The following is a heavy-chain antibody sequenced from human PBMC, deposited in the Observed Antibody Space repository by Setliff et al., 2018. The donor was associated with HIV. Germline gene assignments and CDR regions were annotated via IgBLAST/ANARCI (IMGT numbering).Heavy chain of an antibody. CDR1: GDSISSSKW. D-gene: IGHD3-9*01. Sequence: PSETLSLTCAVSGDSISSSKWWSWVRQPPGKGLEWIGEIYHGGSTNYNPSLKTRASMSVNNSKNQFSLKLSSVTAADTAVYYCARVTVTGAGDYLDYWGQGTLVTVSS. CDR3: ARVTVTGAGDYLDY. CDR2: IYHGGST. V-gene: IGHV4-4*02. J-gene: IGHJ4*02.